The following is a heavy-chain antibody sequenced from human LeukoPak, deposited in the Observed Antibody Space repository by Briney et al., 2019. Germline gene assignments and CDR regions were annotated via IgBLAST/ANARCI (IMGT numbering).Heavy chain of an antibody. Sequence: ASVKLSCKASGYTFTSYGISWVRQAPGQGLEWMGWISAYNDNTNYAQNLQGRVTMTTDTSTSTAYMELRSLRSDDTAVYYCARIAMEQLVSDYWGQGTLVTVSS. CDR3: ARIAMEQLVSDY. CDR2: ISAYNDNT. V-gene: IGHV1-18*01. J-gene: IGHJ4*02. D-gene: IGHD6-13*01. CDR1: GYTFTSYG.